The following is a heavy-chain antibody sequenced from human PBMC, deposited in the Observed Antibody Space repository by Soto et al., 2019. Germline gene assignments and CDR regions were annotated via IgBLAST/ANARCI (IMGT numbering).Heavy chain of an antibody. CDR3: ARGRGIAAQQSRFDP. J-gene: IGHJ5*02. Sequence: QVQLQESGPGLVKPSETLSLTCTVSGGSISSYYWSWIRQPAGKGLEWIGRIYTSGSTNYNPSLTSRVTMSVDTSKHQFSLKLSSVTAADTAVYYCARGRGIAAQQSRFDPWGQGTLVTVSS. D-gene: IGHD6-13*01. V-gene: IGHV4-4*07. CDR2: IYTSGST. CDR1: GGSISSYY.